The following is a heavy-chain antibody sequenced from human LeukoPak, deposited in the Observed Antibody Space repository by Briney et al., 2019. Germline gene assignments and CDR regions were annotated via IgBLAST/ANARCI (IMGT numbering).Heavy chain of an antibody. D-gene: IGHD6-6*01. CDR2: IYTSGST. CDR3: ARDESSSSDYYYYMDV. J-gene: IGHJ6*03. CDR1: GGSINSGSYY. V-gene: IGHV4-61*02. Sequence: SETLCLTCTVSGGSINSGSYYWNWIRQSAGKGLEWIGRIYTSGSTNYNPSLKSRVTMSVDTSKNQFSLKLSSVTAADTAVYYCARDESSSSDYYYYMDVWGKGTTVTVSS.